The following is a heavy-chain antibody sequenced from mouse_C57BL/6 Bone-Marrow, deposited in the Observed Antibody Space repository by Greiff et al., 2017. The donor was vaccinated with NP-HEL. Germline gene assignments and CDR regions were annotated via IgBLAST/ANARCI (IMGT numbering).Heavy chain of an antibody. CDR2: ISSGGSYT. CDR1: GFTFSSYG. V-gene: IGHV5-6*01. J-gene: IGHJ1*03. D-gene: IGHD1-1*01. CDR3: ARHLYYYGSSHWYFDV. Sequence: DVQLQESGGDLVKPGGSLKLSCAASGFTFSSYGMSWVRQTPDKRLEWVATISSGGSYTYYPDSVKGRFTISRDNAKNTLYLQMSSLKSEDTAMYYCARHLYYYGSSHWYFDVWGTGTTVTVSS.